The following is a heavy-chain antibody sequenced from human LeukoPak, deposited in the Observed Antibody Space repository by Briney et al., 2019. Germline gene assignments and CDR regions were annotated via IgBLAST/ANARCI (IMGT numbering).Heavy chain of an antibody. J-gene: IGHJ6*02. CDR1: GFTLSSYA. Sequence: GGPLRLSCGASGFTLSSYAMHGVPQSPGKGLEGVAVISYDGSNKYYADSVKGRFTISRDNSKNTLYLQMNSPRAEDTAVYYCAKEDYDYIWGTPQVVDVWGQGTTVTVSS. D-gene: IGHD3-16*01. CDR3: AKEDYDYIWGTPQVVDV. CDR2: ISYDGSNK. V-gene: IGHV3-30-3*01.